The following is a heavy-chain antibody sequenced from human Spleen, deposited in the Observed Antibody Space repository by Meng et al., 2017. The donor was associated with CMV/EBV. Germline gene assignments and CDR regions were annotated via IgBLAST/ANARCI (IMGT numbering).Heavy chain of an antibody. Sequence: GGSLRLSCAASGFTFNIYGMHWVRQAPGRGLEWVAYIRYDESNKYYADSVKGRFTISRENSKNTLYLQMNSRRAEDKAVYYCAREYVGYGILTSYRGHYYGMDVWGQGTTVTVSS. CDR3: AREYVGYGILTSYRGHYYGMDV. CDR2: IRYDESNK. D-gene: IGHD3-9*01. J-gene: IGHJ6*02. V-gene: IGHV3-30*02. CDR1: GFTFNIYG.